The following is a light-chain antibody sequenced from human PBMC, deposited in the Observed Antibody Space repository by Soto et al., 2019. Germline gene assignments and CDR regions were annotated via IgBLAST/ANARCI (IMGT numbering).Light chain of an antibody. J-gene: IGKJ4*01. CDR3: QQRSNWPRT. Sequence: EIVLTQSPATLSLSPGERATLSCRASQSVTTYLAWYQQKPGQAPRLLIYDASHMATGIPARFSDSGSGRDCNLTISNLANEESAVYYCQQRSNWPRTCGGGNKVGI. CDR1: QSVTTY. CDR2: DAS. V-gene: IGKV3-11*02.